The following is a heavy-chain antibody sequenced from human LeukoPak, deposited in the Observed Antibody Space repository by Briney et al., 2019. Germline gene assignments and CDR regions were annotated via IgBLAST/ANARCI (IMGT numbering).Heavy chain of an antibody. J-gene: IGHJ5*02. Sequence: ASVKVSCKASGYTFTGYYMHWVRQAPGQGLEWMGWINPNSGGTNYAQKFQGRVTMTRDTSISTAYMELSRLRSDDTAVYYCARGTDIAAAATGWFDPWGQGTLVTVSS. CDR1: GYTFTGYY. D-gene: IGHD6-13*01. V-gene: IGHV1-2*02. CDR3: ARGTDIAAAATGWFDP. CDR2: INPNSGGT.